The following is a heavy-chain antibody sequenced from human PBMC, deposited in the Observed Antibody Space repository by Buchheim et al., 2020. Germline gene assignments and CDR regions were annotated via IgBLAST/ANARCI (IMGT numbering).Heavy chain of an antibody. D-gene: IGHD4/OR15-4a*01. V-gene: IGHV3-33*01. Sequence: QVQLVESGGGVVQPGRSLRLSCAASGFTFSSSGMHWVRQAPGKGLEWVAVIWYDGSKKYYADSVKGRFTIYRDNSKNTRYLQMNSLRAEDTAVYSCARGEVRIGAGHFDYWGQGTL. CDR1: GFTFSSSG. J-gene: IGHJ4*02. CDR2: IWYDGSKK. CDR3: ARGEVRIGAGHFDY.